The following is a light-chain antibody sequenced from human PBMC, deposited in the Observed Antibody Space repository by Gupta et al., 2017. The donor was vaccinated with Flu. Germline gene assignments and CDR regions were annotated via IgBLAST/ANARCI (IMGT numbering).Light chain of an antibody. J-gene: IGKJ1*01. CDR3: HQYDSPPWT. CDR1: QNIRTW. V-gene: IGKV1-5*03. CDR2: KAS. Sequence: PSPLSASVGDRVTISCRASQNIRTWLAWYQQKAGKAPKLLIEKASNLQSGVPSRFGGSGSGTEFTLTISSLQPEDSATYYCHQYDSPPWTFGQGTKVEI.